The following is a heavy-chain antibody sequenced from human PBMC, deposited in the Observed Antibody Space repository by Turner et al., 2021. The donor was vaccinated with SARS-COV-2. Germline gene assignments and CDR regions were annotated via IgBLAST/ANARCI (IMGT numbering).Heavy chain of an antibody. CDR1: GFTFSIYW. D-gene: IGHD5-18*01. CDR2: INSDGSST. V-gene: IGHV3-74*01. Sequence: EVQLVESGGGLVQPGGSLSLSCAASGFTFSIYWMHWVRQAPGKGLVWVSRINSDGSSTSYADSVKGRFTISRDNAKNTLYLQMNSLRAEDTAVYYCAREGHTAMGVFFDYWGQGTLVTVSS. CDR3: AREGHTAMGVFFDY. J-gene: IGHJ4*02.